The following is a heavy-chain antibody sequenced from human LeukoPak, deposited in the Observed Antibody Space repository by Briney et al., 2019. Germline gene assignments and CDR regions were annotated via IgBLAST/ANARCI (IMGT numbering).Heavy chain of an antibody. J-gene: IGHJ4*02. D-gene: IGHD3-9*01. V-gene: IGHV1-2*02. CDR2: INPNSGGT. Sequence: ASVKVSCKASGYTFTGYYMHWVRQAPGQGLEWMGWINPNSGGTNYAQKFQGRVTMTRDTSISTAYMELGRLRSDDTAVYYCARGLHYDILTGYSIGFGYWGQGTLVTVSS. CDR1: GYTFTGYY. CDR3: ARGLHYDILTGYSIGFGY.